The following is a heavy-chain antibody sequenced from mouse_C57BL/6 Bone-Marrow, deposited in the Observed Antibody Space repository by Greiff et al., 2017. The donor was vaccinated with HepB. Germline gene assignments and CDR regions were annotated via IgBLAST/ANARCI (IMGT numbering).Heavy chain of an antibody. CDR3: ARQGYYSNFYYAMDY. CDR1: GFTFSDYG. Sequence: EVKLVESGGGLVQPGGFLKLSCAASGFTFSDYGMAWVRQAPRKGPEWVAFISNLAYSIYYADTVTGRFTISRENAKNTLYLEMSSLRSEDTAMYYCARQGYYSNFYYAMDYWGQGTSVTVSS. D-gene: IGHD2-5*01. V-gene: IGHV5-15*01. CDR2: ISNLAYSI. J-gene: IGHJ4*01.